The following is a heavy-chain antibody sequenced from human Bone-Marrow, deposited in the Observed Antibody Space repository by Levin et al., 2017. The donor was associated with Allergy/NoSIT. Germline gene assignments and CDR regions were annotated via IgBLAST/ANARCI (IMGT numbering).Heavy chain of an antibody. J-gene: IGHJ4*02. D-gene: IGHD3-3*01. CDR1: GFTFSSYG. CDR2: ISYDGSNK. Sequence: PGGSLRLSCGASGFTFSSYGMHWVRQAPGKGLEWVAVISYDGSNKYYGESVKGRFTISRDNSKNTLYLQMNSLRVEDTAVYYCAKAYNLWSGYYDNWGQGTLVSVSS. V-gene: IGHV3-30*18. CDR3: AKAYNLWSGYYDN.